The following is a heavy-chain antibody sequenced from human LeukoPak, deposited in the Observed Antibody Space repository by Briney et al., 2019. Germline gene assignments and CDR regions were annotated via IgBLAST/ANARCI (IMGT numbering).Heavy chain of an antibody. Sequence: GGSLRLSCAASGFTFDDYAMHWVRQAPGKGLEWVSGISWNSGSIGYADSVKGRFTISRDNAKNSLYLQMNSLRAEDTAVYYCARGGDYDFWSGYYPFDYWGQGTLVTVSS. J-gene: IGHJ4*02. CDR1: GFTFDDYA. CDR3: ARGGDYDFWSGYYPFDY. D-gene: IGHD3-3*01. V-gene: IGHV3-9*01. CDR2: ISWNSGSI.